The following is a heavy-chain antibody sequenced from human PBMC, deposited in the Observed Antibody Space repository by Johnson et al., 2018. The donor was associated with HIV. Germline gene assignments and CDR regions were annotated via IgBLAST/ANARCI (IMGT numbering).Heavy chain of an antibody. Sequence: VQLVESGGGVVQPGGSLRLSCAASGFTFSSYWMSWVRQSPGKGLEWVATIKQDGSENYYVDSVKGRFTISRDNAKNSLYLQTNSLRAEDTAVYYCALEAVRSTDAFDIWGQRTMVTVSS. J-gene: IGHJ3*02. CDR1: GFTFSSYW. D-gene: IGHD3-10*01. CDR3: ALEAVRSTDAFDI. V-gene: IGHV3-7*05. CDR2: IKQDGSEN.